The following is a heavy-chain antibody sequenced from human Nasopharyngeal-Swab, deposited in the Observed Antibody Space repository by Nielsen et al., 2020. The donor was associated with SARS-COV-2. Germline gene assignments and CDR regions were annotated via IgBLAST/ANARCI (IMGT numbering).Heavy chain of an antibody. V-gene: IGHV3-53*01. Sequence: GESLKISCAASGFTVSSNHMSWVRQAPGKGLEWVSVIYSGGSTYYADSVKGRFTISRDNSKNTLYLQMNSLRAEDTAVYYCAREWYYDYVWGSSSGMDVWDQGTTVTVSS. CDR3: AREWYYDYVWGSSSGMDV. CDR2: IYSGGST. CDR1: GFTVSSNH. D-gene: IGHD3-16*01. J-gene: IGHJ6*02.